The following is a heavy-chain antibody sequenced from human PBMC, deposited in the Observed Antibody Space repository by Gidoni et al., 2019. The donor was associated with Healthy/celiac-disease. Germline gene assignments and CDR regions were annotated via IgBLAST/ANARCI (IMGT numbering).Heavy chain of an antibody. D-gene: IGHD3-16*01. CDR3: AKLPRRITFGGELDAFDI. Sequence: EVQLLESGGGLVQPGGSLRLSCAASGLTFSSYAMSWVRQAPGKGLEWVSAISGSGGSTYYADSVKGRFTISRDNSKNTLYLQMNSLRAEDTAVYYCAKLPRRITFGGELDAFDIWGQGTMVTVSS. V-gene: IGHV3-23*01. J-gene: IGHJ3*02. CDR1: GLTFSSYA. CDR2: ISGSGGST.